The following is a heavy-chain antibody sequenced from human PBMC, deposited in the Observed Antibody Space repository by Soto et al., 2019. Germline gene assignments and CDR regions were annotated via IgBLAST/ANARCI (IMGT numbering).Heavy chain of an antibody. CDR1: GFFFRSYW. CDR2: INEDGSER. D-gene: IGHD6-13*01. V-gene: IGHV3-7*03. Sequence: PGGSLRLSCGISGFFFRSYWMSWVRQAPGKGLEWVAHINEDGSERLYVDSVKGRFTISRDNSKNTLYLQMNSLRAEDTAVYYCAKSSRVSSSWLYYYYYYGMDVWGQGTTVTVSS. J-gene: IGHJ6*02. CDR3: AKSSRVSSSWLYYYYYYGMDV.